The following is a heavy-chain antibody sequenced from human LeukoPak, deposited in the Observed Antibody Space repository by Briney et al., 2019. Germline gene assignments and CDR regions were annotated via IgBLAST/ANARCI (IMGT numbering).Heavy chain of an antibody. CDR2: ISYDGSNK. Sequence: PGGSLRLSCAASGFTFSSYGMHWVRQAPGKGLEWVAVISYDGSNKYYADSVKGRFTISRDNSKNTLYLQMNSLRPDDTAVYYCAKDLGPVALSGGDYWGQGTLVTVSS. V-gene: IGHV3-30*18. CDR1: GFTFSSYG. D-gene: IGHD6-19*01. J-gene: IGHJ4*02. CDR3: AKDLGPVALSGGDY.